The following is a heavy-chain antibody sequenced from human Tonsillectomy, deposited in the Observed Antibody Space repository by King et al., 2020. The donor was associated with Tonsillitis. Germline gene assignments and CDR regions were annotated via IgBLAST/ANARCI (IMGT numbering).Heavy chain of an antibody. J-gene: IGHJ2*01. CDR3: ARHERNWVWYFDL. CDR1: GGSISSSSYY. D-gene: IGHD7-27*01. Sequence: LQLQESGPGLVKPSETLSLTCTVSGGSISSSSYYWGWIRQPPGKGLEWIGSIYYSGSTYYNPSLKSRVTISVDTSKNQFSLKLSSVTAADTAVYYCARHERNWVWYFDLWGRGTLVTVSS. CDR2: IYYSGST. V-gene: IGHV4-39*01.